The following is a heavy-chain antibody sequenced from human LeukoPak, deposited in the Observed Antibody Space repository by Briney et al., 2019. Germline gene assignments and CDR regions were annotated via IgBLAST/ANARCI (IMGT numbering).Heavy chain of an antibody. CDR1: GGSISSYY. D-gene: IGHD6-6*01. Sequence: PSETLSLTCAVSGGSISSYYWSWIRQPPGKGLEWGGYIYYSGSTNYNPSLKSRVTISVDTSKNQFSLKLSSVTAADTAVYYCARVDPDSSSTLEVFDYWGQGTLVTVSS. CDR3: ARVDPDSSSTLEVFDY. CDR2: IYYSGST. V-gene: IGHV4-59*01. J-gene: IGHJ4*02.